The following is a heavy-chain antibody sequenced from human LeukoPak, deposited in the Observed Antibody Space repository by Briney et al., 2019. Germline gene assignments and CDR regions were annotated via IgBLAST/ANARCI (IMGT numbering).Heavy chain of an antibody. V-gene: IGHV5-51*01. CDR2: IYPGDSDT. CDR1: GYSFTSYW. CDR3: ASPFRVRDSSSWYYGAFDI. J-gene: IGHJ3*02. D-gene: IGHD6-13*01. Sequence: GESLQISCQGSGYSFTSYWIGWVRQMPGKGLEWMGIIYPGDSDTRYSPSFQGQVTISADKSISTAYLQWSSLKASDTALYYCASPFRVRDSSSWYYGAFDIWGQGTMVTVSS.